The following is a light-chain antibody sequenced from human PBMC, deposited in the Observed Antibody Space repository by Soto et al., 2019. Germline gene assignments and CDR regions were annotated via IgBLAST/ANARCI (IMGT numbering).Light chain of an antibody. CDR3: QHHHNLPGT. Sequence: DVQMTQSPSSVSASVGDRVTITCRASQGIGSELAWYQQKPGKAPNLLIYKASTLASGVPSRFSGSGSGTEFTLTINSLEPDDFAFYYCQHHHNLPGTVGQGTKVDIK. CDR1: QGIGSE. CDR2: KAS. V-gene: IGKV1-5*03. J-gene: IGKJ1*01.